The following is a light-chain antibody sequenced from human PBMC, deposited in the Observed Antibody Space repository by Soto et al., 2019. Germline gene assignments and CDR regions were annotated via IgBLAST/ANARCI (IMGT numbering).Light chain of an antibody. CDR3: QQYNSYPKT. Sequence: LQMTQSPSALSASVEDRGTITCRASQTISSWLAWYQQIPGKAPILLIYDASTVERGVPSRFSGTGSGTEFTLTISSLQPDDFATYFCQQYNSYPKTFGQGTKV. J-gene: IGKJ1*01. V-gene: IGKV1-5*01. CDR1: QTISSW. CDR2: DAS.